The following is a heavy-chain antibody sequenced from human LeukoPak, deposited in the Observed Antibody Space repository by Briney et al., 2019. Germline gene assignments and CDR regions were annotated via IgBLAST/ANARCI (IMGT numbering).Heavy chain of an antibody. Sequence: SQTLSLTCTVSGGSISSGDYYWSWIRQPPGKGLEWIGYIYYSGSTYYNPSLKSRVTISVDTSKNQFSLKLSSVTAADTAVYYCARRLIKQLADYYYMDVWGKGTTVTVSS. CDR3: ARRLIKQLADYYYMDV. J-gene: IGHJ6*03. D-gene: IGHD6-6*01. V-gene: IGHV4-30-4*08. CDR1: GGSISSGDYY. CDR2: IYYSGST.